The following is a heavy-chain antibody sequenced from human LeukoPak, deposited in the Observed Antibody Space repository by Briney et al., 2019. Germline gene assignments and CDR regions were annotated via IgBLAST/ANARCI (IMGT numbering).Heavy chain of an antibody. CDR3: ARGSGYYYYYGMDV. CDR2: IIPIFGTA. Sequence: GGSLRLSCAASGFTFSSYAISWVRQAPGQGLEWMGGIIPIFGTANYAQKFQGRVTITADKSTSTAYMELSSLRSEDTAVYYCARGSGYYYYYGMDVWGKGTTVTVSS. J-gene: IGHJ6*04. CDR1: GFTFSSYA. V-gene: IGHV1-69*06.